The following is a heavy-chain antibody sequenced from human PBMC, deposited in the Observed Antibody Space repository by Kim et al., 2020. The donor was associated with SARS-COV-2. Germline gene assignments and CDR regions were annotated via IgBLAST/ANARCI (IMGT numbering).Heavy chain of an antibody. Sequence: GGSLRLSCAASGFTFSSYGMYWVRQAPGKGLEWVAIISYDGSNKYYADSVKGRFTISRDNSKNMLYLQMNSLRPEDTAVYYCAKYTSGYNSWYFDLWGRGTLVTVSS. CDR3: AKYTSGYNSWYFDL. V-gene: IGHV3-30*18. D-gene: IGHD2-2*02. CDR2: ISYDGSNK. CDR1: GFTFSSYG. J-gene: IGHJ2*01.